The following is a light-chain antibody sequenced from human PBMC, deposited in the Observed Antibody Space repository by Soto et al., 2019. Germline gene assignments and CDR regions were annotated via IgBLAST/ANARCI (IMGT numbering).Light chain of an antibody. CDR3: GTWDDSLIGWV. V-gene: IGLV1-44*01. J-gene: IGLJ3*02. Sequence: QSVLTQPPSASGTPGQRVIISCSGGDSNIGSSTVIWYQQLPGTAPKLLIYNDYQRPSGVPDRFSGSKSGTSGSLAINGLQSEDKADYYCGTWDDSLIGWVFGGGTKLTVL. CDR1: DSNIGSST. CDR2: NDY.